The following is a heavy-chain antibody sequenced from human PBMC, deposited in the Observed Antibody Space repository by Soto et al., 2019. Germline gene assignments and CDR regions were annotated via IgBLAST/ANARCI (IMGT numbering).Heavy chain of an antibody. V-gene: IGHV1-3*01. CDR2: INAGNGNT. CDR3: ARGGYYDNVWGKLSHYGLDK. D-gene: IGHD3-16*01. J-gene: IGHJ6*02. Sequence: ASVKVSCKASGYTFTSYAMHWVRQAPGQRLEWMGWINAGNGNTKYSQKFQGRVTITRDTSASTAYMELSSLRSNDTAVYYCARGGYYDNVWGKLSHYGLDKWGQGTSVTVSS. CDR1: GYTFTSYA.